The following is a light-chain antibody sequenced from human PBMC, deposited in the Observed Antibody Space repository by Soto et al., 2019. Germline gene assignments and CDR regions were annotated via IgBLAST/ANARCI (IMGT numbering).Light chain of an antibody. CDR2: NVS. CDR1: SSDVGGYNY. J-gene: IGLJ2*01. V-gene: IGLV2-14*01. CDR3: SSYTSSNTVL. Sequence: QSVLTQPASVSGSPGQSITISCTGTSSDVGGYNYVSWYQQNPGKAPKLMIYNVSNRPSGVSNRFSGSKSGNTASLTISGRQADDEADYYCSSYTSSNTVLFGGGTKVTVL.